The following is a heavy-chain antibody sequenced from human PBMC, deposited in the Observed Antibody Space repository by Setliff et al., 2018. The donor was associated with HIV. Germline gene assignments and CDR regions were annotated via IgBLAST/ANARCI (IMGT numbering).Heavy chain of an antibody. V-gene: IGHV4-61*08. CDR2: IYYSGST. J-gene: IGHJ4*02. Sequence: PSETLSLTCTVSGGSISSGGYFWSWIRQLPGKGLEWIGYIYYSGSTNYNPSLKSRVTMSVHTSKNQFSLKLSSVTAADTAVYYCTRHYYDSSGYYYRNWGQGTLVTVSS. CDR1: GGSISSGGYF. CDR3: TRHYYDSSGYYYRN. D-gene: IGHD3-22*01.